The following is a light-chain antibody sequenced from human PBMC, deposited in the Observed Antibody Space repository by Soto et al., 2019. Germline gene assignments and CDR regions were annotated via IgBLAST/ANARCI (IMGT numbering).Light chain of an antibody. CDR2: DVS. CDR3: QQFNPYPIT. CDR1: QDIRGA. V-gene: IGKV1-13*02. Sequence: AIQLTQSPSSLSASVGDRVTITCRASQDIRGALAWYQQKPGQPPKLLIFDVSSLQSGVPSRFSGRGYGTDFTLTLSGLQPEEFATDSGQQFNPYPITFGRGTRLEIK. J-gene: IGKJ5*01.